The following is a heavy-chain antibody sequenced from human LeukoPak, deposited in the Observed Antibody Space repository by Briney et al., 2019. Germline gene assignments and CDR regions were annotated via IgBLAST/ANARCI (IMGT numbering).Heavy chain of an antibody. CDR2: IHPRDSET. J-gene: IGHJ6*03. V-gene: IGHV5-51*01. CDR3: ARLGQLWFHTASFNRQQIRALDYYYMDV. D-gene: IGHD5-18*01. CDR1: GYSFTNYW. Sequence: GESLKISCKGSGYSFTNYWIGWVRQMPGQGPEWIGIIHPRDSETVYTPSFRGQVTISADKSTTTAYLQWSSLKASDTAMYYCARLGQLWFHTASFNRQQIRALDYYYMDVWGKGTTVTVSS.